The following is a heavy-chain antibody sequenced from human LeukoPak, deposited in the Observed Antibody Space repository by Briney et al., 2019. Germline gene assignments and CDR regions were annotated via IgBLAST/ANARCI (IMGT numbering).Heavy chain of an antibody. Sequence: ASVKVSCKASGYTFTGYYIHWVRQAPGQGLEWMGWINPNSGGTNSAQKFQGRVTMTRDTSISAAYMELSRLKSDDTAVYYCARKIDFRSGYSYWGQGTLVTVSS. CDR1: GYTFTGYY. CDR2: INPNSGGT. D-gene: IGHD3-3*01. V-gene: IGHV1-2*02. J-gene: IGHJ4*02. CDR3: ARKIDFRSGYSY.